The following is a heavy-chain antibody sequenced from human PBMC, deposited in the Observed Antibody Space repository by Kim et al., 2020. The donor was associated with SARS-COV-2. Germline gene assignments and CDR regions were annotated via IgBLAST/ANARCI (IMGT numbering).Heavy chain of an antibody. CDR2: ISSSSSYI. D-gene: IGHD6-13*01. V-gene: IGHV3-21*01. CDR1: GFTFSSYS. CDR3: AREIYGGSSWYYREDYYYYMDV. J-gene: IGHJ6*03. Sequence: GGSLRLSCAASGFTFSSYSMNWVRQAPGKGLEWVSSISSSSSYIYYADSVKGRFTISRDNAKNSLYLQMNSLRAEDTAVYYCAREIYGGSSWYYREDYYYYMDVWGKGTTVTVSS.